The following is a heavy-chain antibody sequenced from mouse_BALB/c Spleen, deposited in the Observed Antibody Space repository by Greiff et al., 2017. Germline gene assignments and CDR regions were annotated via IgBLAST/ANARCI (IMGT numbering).Heavy chain of an antibody. V-gene: IGHV1-81*01. CDR3: ARRDYYAMDY. CDR2: IYPGSGNT. CDR1: GYSFTSYW. J-gene: IGHJ4*01. Sequence: VKLQQPGAELVRPGASVKLSCKASGYSFTSYWMNWVKQRTGQGLEWIGEIYPGSGNTYNNEKFKGKATLTADKSSSTAYMQLSSLTSEDSAVYFCARRDYYAMDYWGQGTSVTVSS.